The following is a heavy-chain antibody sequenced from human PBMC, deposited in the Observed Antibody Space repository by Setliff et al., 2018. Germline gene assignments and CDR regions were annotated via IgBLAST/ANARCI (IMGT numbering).Heavy chain of an antibody. CDR3: AREQWLDPPGYYYMDV. D-gene: IGHD6-19*01. Sequence: SETLSLTCTVSGGSINAYYWTWIRQPPGKGLEWIGYMFHSGNLNYNPSLKSRVTMSIDTSKNQFSLKLNSVTAADMAVYYCAREQWLDPPGYYYMDVWAKGTTVTVSS. V-gene: IGHV4-59*12. J-gene: IGHJ6*03. CDR2: MFHSGNL. CDR1: GGSINAYY.